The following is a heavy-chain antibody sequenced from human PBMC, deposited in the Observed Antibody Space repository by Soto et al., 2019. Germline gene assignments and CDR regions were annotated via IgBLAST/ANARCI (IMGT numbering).Heavy chain of an antibody. CDR3: AKVFSPYFWSGYSPIYYYYGMDV. Sequence: HPGGSLRLSCAASGFTFSSYAMSWVRQAPGKGLEWVSAISGSGGSTYYADSVKGRFTISRDNSKNTLYLQMNSLRAEDTAVYYCAKVFSPYFWSGYSPIYYYYGMDVWGQGTTVTVSS. D-gene: IGHD3-3*01. J-gene: IGHJ6*02. CDR2: ISGSGGST. CDR1: GFTFSSYA. V-gene: IGHV3-23*01.